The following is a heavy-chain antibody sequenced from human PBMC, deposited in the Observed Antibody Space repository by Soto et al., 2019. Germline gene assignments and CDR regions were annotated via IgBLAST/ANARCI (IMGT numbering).Heavy chain of an antibody. CDR1: GFSLSTSGVD. CDR3: AHRRPYSNSPEYFFDY. CDR2: IYWDDDK. D-gene: IGHD6-6*01. V-gene: IGHV2-5*02. J-gene: IGHJ4*02. Sequence: QMTLKESGPTLVKPTQTLTLTCTFSGFSLSTSGVDVGWIRQPPGKALEWLALIYWDDDKRYSPSLNNRLTITKGTSRYQVVLTMTNMDPLDTATYYCAHRRPYSNSPEYFFDYWGQGILVTVSS.